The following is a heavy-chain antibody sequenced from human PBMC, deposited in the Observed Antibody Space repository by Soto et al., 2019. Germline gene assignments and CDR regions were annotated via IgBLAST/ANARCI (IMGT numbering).Heavy chain of an antibody. V-gene: IGHV3-23*01. CDR3: ARRSGYSSGWPYDY. CDR2: ISGSGGST. Sequence: GGSLRLSCAASGFTFSSFAMSWVRQAPGKGLDWVSAISGSGGSTYSADSVKGRFTISGDNSKNTLFLQMNSLRAEDTAVYYCARRSGYSSGWPYDYWGQGTLVTVSS. J-gene: IGHJ4*02. CDR1: GFTFSSFA. D-gene: IGHD6-19*01.